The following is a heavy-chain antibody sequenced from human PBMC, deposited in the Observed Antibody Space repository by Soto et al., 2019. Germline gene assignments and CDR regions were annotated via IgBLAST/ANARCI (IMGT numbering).Heavy chain of an antibody. J-gene: IGHJ4*02. CDR1: GFSFSRFE. V-gene: IGHV3-48*03. CDR3: AISTGTAD. Sequence: PGGSLRLSCATSGFSFSRFEMIWVRQAPGKGLEWISYISDSGSTMYYADSVKGRFTISRDNAKNSLYLQMSSLRVEDTALYYCAISTGTADWGQGTQVTVSS. D-gene: IGHD4-17*01. CDR2: ISDSGSTM.